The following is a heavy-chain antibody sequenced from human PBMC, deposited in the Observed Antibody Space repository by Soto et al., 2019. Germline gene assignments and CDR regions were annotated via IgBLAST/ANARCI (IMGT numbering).Heavy chain of an antibody. J-gene: IGHJ4*02. Sequence: PGWSLRLSCAASGFTFSSYAMSWVRQAPGKGLEWVSAISGSGGSTYYADSVKGRFTISRDNSKNTLYLQMNSLRAEDTAVYYCARVLFPSAYDYLDYSGQGTLGTVS. CDR3: ARVLFPSAYDYLDY. V-gene: IGHV3-23*01. CDR2: ISGSGGST. CDR1: GFTFSSYA. D-gene: IGHD2-21*01.